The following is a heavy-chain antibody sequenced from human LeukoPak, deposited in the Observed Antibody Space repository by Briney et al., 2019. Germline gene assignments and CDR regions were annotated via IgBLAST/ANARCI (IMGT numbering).Heavy chain of an antibody. CDR1: GGSISSSSYY. Sequence: SETLSLTCTVSGGSISSSSYYWGWIRQPPGKGLEWIGSIYYSGSTYYNPSLKSRVTISVDTSKNQFSLKLSSVTAVDTAVYYCARDRDSSGPSEDYWGQGTLVTVSS. CDR3: ARDRDSSGPSEDY. CDR2: IYYSGST. D-gene: IGHD6-19*01. V-gene: IGHV4-39*07. J-gene: IGHJ4*02.